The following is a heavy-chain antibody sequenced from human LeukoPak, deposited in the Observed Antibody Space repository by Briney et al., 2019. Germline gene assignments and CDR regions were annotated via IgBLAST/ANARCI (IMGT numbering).Heavy chain of an antibody. V-gene: IGHV3-23*01. CDR1: GFTFTNYA. CDR2: ITGSGGSS. CDR3: AKWGDYDILTGYYVPDY. D-gene: IGHD3-9*01. Sequence: PGTSLRLSCVASGFTFTNYAMSWVRQAPGKGLEWVSAITGSGGSSYYADSVKGRFTISRDNSKSTLYLQVNSLRAEDTAVYYCAKWGDYDILTGYYVPDYWGQGTLVTVSS. J-gene: IGHJ4*02.